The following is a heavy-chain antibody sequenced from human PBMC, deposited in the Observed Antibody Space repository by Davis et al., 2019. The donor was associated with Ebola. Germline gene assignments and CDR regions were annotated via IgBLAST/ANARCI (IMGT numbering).Heavy chain of an antibody. V-gene: IGHV1-18*04. D-gene: IGHD6-13*01. Sequence: ASVKVSCKASGYTFATFGLSWVRQAPGQGLEWIGWISGYSGKTKYAQKFQGRVTMTTDTSTGTASMELRSLRSDDTAVYYCARGIAAARYYYYYYGMDVWGQGTTVTVSS. CDR1: GYTFATFG. J-gene: IGHJ6*02. CDR2: ISGYSGKT. CDR3: ARGIAAARYYYYYYGMDV.